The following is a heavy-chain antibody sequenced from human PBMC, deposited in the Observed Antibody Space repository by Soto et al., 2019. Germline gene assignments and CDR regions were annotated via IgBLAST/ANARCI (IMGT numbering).Heavy chain of an antibody. CDR2: ISGSSTST. J-gene: IGHJ4*02. V-gene: IGHV3-23*01. CDR1: GFTFSSYA. Sequence: EVQRSGSGGGLEQPGGSLGLSCAASGFTFSSYAMSWLRQAPGKGLEWVSAISGSSTSTYYADSVKGRFTISRDNSKNTLYLQMNSLRAEDTAVYYCAKDPSSGFAMENYFDYWGQGTLVTVSS. CDR3: AKDPSSGFAMENYFDY. D-gene: IGHD3-10*01.